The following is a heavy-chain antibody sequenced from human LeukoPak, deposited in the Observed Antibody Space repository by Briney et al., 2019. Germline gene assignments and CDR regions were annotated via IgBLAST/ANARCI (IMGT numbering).Heavy chain of an antibody. V-gene: IGHV5-51*01. Sequence: GESLKISCKGSGYSFTIYWIGWVRQMPGKGLEWMGIIYPADSDTRYSPSFQGRVTISADKSISTTYLQWSSLKASDTAMYYCVRSTMVRGVISMDVWGQGTTVTVSS. D-gene: IGHD3-10*01. CDR3: VRSTMVRGVISMDV. CDR2: IYPADSDT. J-gene: IGHJ6*02. CDR1: GYSFTIYW.